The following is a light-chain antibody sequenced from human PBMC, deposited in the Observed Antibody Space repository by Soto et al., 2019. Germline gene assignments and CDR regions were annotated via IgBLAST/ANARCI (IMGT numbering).Light chain of an antibody. CDR1: QGISNW. CDR3: QQFRGT. Sequence: DIKMTQSPSTLSASVGDRVTITCRASQGISNWLAWYQQKRGKAPKLLIYDASTLESGVPSRFSGSGSGTEFTLTISSLQPDDFATYYCQQFRGTFGQGTKVEIE. J-gene: IGKJ1*01. V-gene: IGKV1-5*01. CDR2: DAS.